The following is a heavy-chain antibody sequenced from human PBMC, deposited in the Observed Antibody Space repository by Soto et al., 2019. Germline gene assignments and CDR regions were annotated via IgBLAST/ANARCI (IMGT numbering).Heavy chain of an antibody. D-gene: IGHD5-12*01. V-gene: IGHV4-30-2*01. CDR2: IYHSGST. CDR1: GGSISSGGYS. CDR3: ARARAATIRGLNYFDY. J-gene: IGHJ4*02. Sequence: QLQLQESGSGLVKPSQTLSLTCAVSGGSISSGGYSWSWIRQPPGKGLEWIGYIYHSGSTYYNPYLKSRVTISVDRSKNQVSLKLSSVNAADTAVYYCARARAATIRGLNYFDYWGQGTLVTVSS.